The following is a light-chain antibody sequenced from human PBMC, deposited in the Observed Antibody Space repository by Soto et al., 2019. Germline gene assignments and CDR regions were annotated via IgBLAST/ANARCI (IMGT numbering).Light chain of an antibody. Sequence: DIQMTQSPSTLSASVGDRVTITCRASQSIVSRWLAWYQQKPGKAPNLLIHDVSNLESVVPSRFSGSGAGTEFTLTISSLQPDDSATYYCQQYDSYPLTFGGGTKVEIK. CDR3: QQYDSYPLT. V-gene: IGKV1-5*01. CDR1: QSIVSRW. CDR2: DVS. J-gene: IGKJ4*01.